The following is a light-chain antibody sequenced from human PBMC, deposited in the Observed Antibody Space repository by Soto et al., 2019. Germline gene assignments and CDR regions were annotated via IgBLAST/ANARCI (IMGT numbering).Light chain of an antibody. J-gene: IGKJ1*01. Sequence: EIVFTQSPGTLSLYPGEGATLSCRAGQSVSSSQLAWYQQKPGQAPRLLVYGASSRATGIPDRFSGSGSGTDFTLTISRLEPEDFVVFYCYQYGSTPPTFGQGTKVDIK. V-gene: IGKV3-20*01. CDR3: YQYGSTPPT. CDR1: QSVSSSQ. CDR2: GAS.